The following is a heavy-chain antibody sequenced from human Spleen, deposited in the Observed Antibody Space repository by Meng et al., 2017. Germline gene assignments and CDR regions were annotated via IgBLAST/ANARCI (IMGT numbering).Heavy chain of an antibody. D-gene: IGHD6-19*01. CDR2: TSAYNGNT. V-gene: IGHV1-18*01. Sequence: QVQLVQSGAEVKKPWASVKVSCKASGYTFTSHGISWVRQAPGEGLEWMGWTSAYNGNTNYAQKFQGRVTMTTDTSTSTAYMELRSLRPDDTAVYYCARETVAGTGGYWGQGTLVTVSS. CDR3: ARETVAGTGGY. J-gene: IGHJ4*02. CDR1: GYTFTSHG.